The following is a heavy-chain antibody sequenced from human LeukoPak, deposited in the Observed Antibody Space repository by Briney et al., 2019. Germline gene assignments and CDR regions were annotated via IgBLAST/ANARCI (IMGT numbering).Heavy chain of an antibody. CDR1: GFTFSNYN. Sequence: PGGSLRLSCAASGFTFSNYNINWVRQAPGKGLEWVSSISSRGSYIYYADSVKGRFAISADNAMNSLYLQMNSLRAEDTAVYYCARGYSSSWYDLYYFDYWGQGTLVTVSS. V-gene: IGHV3-21*01. D-gene: IGHD6-13*01. CDR3: ARGYSSSWYDLYYFDY. J-gene: IGHJ4*02. CDR2: ISSRGSYI.